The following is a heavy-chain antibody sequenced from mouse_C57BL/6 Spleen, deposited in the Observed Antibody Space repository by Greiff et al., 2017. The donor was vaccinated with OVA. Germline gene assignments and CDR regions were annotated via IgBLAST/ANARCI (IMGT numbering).Heavy chain of an antibody. CDR2: INPNNGGT. J-gene: IGHJ4*01. Sequence: VQLQQSGPELVKPGASVKISCKASGYTFTDYYMNWVKQSHGKSLEWIGDINPNNGGTSYNQKFKGKAKLTVDKSSSTAYMELRSLTSEDSAVYYCARYHSKRLYAMDYWGQGTSVTVSS. V-gene: IGHV1-26*01. CDR1: GYTFTDYY. D-gene: IGHD2-5*01. CDR3: ARYHSKRLYAMDY.